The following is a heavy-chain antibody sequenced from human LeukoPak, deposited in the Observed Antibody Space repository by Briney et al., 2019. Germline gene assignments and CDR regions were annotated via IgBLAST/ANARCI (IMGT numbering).Heavy chain of an antibody. J-gene: IGHJ6*03. Sequence: SVKVSCKATGGTFSIYAISWVRQDPGQGLEWMGGIIPIFGTANYAQKFQGRVTITADKSTSTAYIELSSLRSEDTAVYYCARRVLLYDILTADSHYYCHYMDVWGKGTTLTISS. V-gene: IGHV1-69*06. CDR3: ARRVLLYDILTADSHYYCHYMDV. D-gene: IGHD3-9*01. CDR1: GGTFSIYA. CDR2: IIPIFGTA.